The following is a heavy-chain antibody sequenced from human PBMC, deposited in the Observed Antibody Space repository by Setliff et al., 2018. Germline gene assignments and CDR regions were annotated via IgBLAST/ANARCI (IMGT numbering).Heavy chain of an antibody. CDR2: ISSSGSTI. V-gene: IGHV3-48*03. Sequence: QSGGSLRLSCAASGFTFSSYEMNWVRQAPGKGLEWVSYISSSGSTIYYADSVKGRFTISRDNAKNSLYLQMNSLRAEDTALYYCALFGDRDTFPIWGQGTMVTVSS. J-gene: IGHJ3*02. CDR1: GFTFSSYE. D-gene: IGHD3-16*01. CDR3: ALFGDRDTFPI.